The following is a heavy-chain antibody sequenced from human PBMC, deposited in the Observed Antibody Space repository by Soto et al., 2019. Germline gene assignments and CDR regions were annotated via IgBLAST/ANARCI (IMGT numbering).Heavy chain of an antibody. V-gene: IGHV1-69*13. Sequence: SVKVSCKASGGTFSSYGISWVRQAPGQGLEWMGGIIPIFGTANYAQKFQGRVTITADESTSTAYMELSSLRSEDTAVYYCARGLYCSRTSCPYYYGMDVWGQGTTVT. CDR3: ARGLYCSRTSCPYYYGMDV. CDR1: GGTFSSYG. J-gene: IGHJ6*02. CDR2: IIPIFGTA. D-gene: IGHD2-2*01.